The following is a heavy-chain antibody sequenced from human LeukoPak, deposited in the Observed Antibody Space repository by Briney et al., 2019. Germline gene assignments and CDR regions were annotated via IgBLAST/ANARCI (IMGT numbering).Heavy chain of an antibody. J-gene: IGHJ5*02. CDR1: GFTFSSYA. Sequence: GGSLRLSCAASGFTFSSYAMSWVRQAPGKGLEWVSGTTGSGGSTNYADSVKGRFTISRDNSKNTLYLEMNSLRAEDTAVYYCARGGARYCTNGVCYDLFDPWGQGTLVTVSS. CDR2: TTGSGGST. CDR3: ARGGARYCTNGVCYDLFDP. V-gene: IGHV3-23*01. D-gene: IGHD2-8*01.